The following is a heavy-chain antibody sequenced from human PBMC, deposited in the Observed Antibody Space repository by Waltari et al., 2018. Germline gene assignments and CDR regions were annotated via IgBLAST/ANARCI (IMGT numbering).Heavy chain of an antibody. V-gene: IGHV3-53*01. CDR3: ARDTPPLIGEGGMDV. CDR2: IYSGGST. Sequence: EVQLVESGGGLIQPGGSLRLSCAASGFTVSSNYMSWVRQAPGKGLEWVSGIYSGGSTYYADSVKGRFTISRDNSKNTLYLQMNSLRAEDTAVYYCARDTPPLIGEGGMDVWGQGTTVTVSS. CDR1: GFTVSSNY. D-gene: IGHD3-10*01. J-gene: IGHJ6*02.